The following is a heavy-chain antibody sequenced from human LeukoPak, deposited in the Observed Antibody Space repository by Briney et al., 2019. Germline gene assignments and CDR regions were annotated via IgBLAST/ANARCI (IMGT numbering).Heavy chain of an antibody. CDR2: IYYSGST. Sequence: PSETLSLTCTVSGGSISSGGYYWSWIRQHPGKGLEWIGYIYYSGSTYYNPSLKSRVTISVDTSKNQFSLKLSSVTAADTAVCYCASTPFASVPYYYYGMDVWGQGTTVTVSS. V-gene: IGHV4-31*03. D-gene: IGHD2/OR15-2a*01. CDR3: ASTPFASVPYYYYGMDV. J-gene: IGHJ6*02. CDR1: GGSISSGGYY.